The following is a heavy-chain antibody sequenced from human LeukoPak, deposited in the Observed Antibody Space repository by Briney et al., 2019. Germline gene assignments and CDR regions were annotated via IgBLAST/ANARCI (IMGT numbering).Heavy chain of an antibody. D-gene: IGHD2-15*01. Sequence: PSETLSLTCTVSGYSISSGYYWGWIRQPPGKGLEWIGSIYHSGSTYYNPSLKSRVTISVDTSKNQFSLKLSSVTAADTAVYYCARLNIVVVVAAQYYYYYYMDVWGKGTTVTISS. CDR2: IYHSGST. J-gene: IGHJ6*03. CDR3: ARLNIVVVVAAQYYYYYYMDV. CDR1: GYSISSGYY. V-gene: IGHV4-38-2*02.